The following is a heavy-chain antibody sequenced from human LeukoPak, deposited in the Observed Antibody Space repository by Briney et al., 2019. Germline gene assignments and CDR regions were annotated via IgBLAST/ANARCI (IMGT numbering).Heavy chain of an antibody. V-gene: IGHV3-33*01. CDR1: GFTFSSYG. Sequence: GGSLRLSCAASGFTFSSYGMHWVRQAPGKGLEWVVVIWYDGSNKYYADSVKGRFTISRDNSKNTLYLQMNSLRAEDTAVYYCARERGSSYTFDYWGQGTLVTVSS. CDR3: ARERGSSYTFDY. D-gene: IGHD6-6*01. CDR2: IWYDGSNK. J-gene: IGHJ4*02.